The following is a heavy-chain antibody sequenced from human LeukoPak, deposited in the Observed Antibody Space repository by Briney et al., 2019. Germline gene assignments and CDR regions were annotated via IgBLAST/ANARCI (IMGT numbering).Heavy chain of an antibody. CDR2: IYTSGST. CDR1: GGSITSYY. D-gene: IGHD4-17*01. V-gene: IGHV4-4*07. J-gene: IGHJ4*02. Sequence: PSETLSLTCTVSGGSITSYYWSWIRQPAGKGLEWIGRIYTSGSTNYNPSLKSRVTISVDTSKNQFSLKLSSVTAADTAVYYCARGTADYGDYAYYFDYWGQGTLVTVSS. CDR3: ARGTADYGDYAYYFDY.